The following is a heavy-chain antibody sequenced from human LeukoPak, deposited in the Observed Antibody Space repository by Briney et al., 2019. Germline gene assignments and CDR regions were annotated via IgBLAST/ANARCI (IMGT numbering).Heavy chain of an antibody. Sequence: ASETLSLTFTVSGGSISSSSYYWGWIRQPPGKGLEWIGSIYYSGSTYYNPSLKSRVTISVDTSKNQFSLKLSSVTAADTAVYYCASPPIAARRGLDAFDIWGQGTMVTVSS. CDR2: IYYSGST. V-gene: IGHV4-39*07. D-gene: IGHD6-6*01. CDR3: ASPPIAARRGLDAFDI. CDR1: GGSISSSSYY. J-gene: IGHJ3*02.